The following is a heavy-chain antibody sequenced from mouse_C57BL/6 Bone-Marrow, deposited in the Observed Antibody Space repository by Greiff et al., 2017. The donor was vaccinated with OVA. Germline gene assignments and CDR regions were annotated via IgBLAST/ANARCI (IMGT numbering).Heavy chain of an antibody. V-gene: IGHV1-81*01. J-gene: IGHJ2*01. CDR2: IYPRSGNT. CDR3: ARRITTVVAPDY. Sequence: VQRVESGAELARPGASVKLSCKASGYTFTSYGISWVKQRTGQGLEWIGEIYPRSGNTYYNEKFKGKATLTADKSSSTAYMELRSLTSEDSAVYFCARRITTVVAPDYWGQGTTLTVSS. D-gene: IGHD1-1*01. CDR1: GYTFTSYG.